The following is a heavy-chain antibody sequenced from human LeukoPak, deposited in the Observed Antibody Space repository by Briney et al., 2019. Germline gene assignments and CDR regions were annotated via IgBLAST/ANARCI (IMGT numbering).Heavy chain of an antibody. CDR3: AKRYGDSEGN. D-gene: IGHD4-17*01. CDR1: GFTFSSYA. V-gene: IGHV3-23*01. CDR2: ISGSGTST. Sequence: PGESLRLSCAASGFTFSSYAMSWVRQAPGKGLEWVSAISGSGTSTYYADSVKGRFTISRDNSKNTLYLQMNFLRAEDTAVYYCAKRYGDSEGNWGQGTLVTVSS. J-gene: IGHJ4*02.